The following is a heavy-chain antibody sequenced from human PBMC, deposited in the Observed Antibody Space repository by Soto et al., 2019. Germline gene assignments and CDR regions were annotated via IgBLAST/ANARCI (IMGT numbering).Heavy chain of an antibody. CDR1: GFTFSSDG. J-gene: IGHJ6*02. D-gene: IGHD6-13*01. V-gene: IGHV3-30*18. CDR2: ISYDGSNK. Sequence: QVQLVESGGGVVQPGRSLTLSCAASGFTFSSDGMHWVRQAPGKGLEWVAVISYDGSNKYYADSVKGRFTISRDNSKNMLYLQMNSLRAEDTAVYYCAKDKRQQLLQRPGYYYGMDVWGQGTTVTVSS. CDR3: AKDKRQQLLQRPGYYYGMDV.